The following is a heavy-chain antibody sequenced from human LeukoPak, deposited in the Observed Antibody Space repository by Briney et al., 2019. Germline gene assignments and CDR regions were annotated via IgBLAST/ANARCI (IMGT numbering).Heavy chain of an antibody. Sequence: PSETLSLTCSVSGGSIYTYYWSWIRQSPGKGLEWIGYIYHSGSTNYNPSLKSRVTISVDTSKNQFSLKLSSVAAADTAVYYCARVNRAVAAALDYWGQETLVTVSS. D-gene: IGHD6-13*01. J-gene: IGHJ4*02. V-gene: IGHV4-59*01. CDR2: IYHSGST. CDR3: ARVNRAVAAALDY. CDR1: GGSIYTYY.